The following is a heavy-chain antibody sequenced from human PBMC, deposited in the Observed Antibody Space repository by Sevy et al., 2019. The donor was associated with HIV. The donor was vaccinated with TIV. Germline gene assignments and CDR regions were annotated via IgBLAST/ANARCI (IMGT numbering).Heavy chain of an antibody. CDR2: ISSSSNYI. V-gene: IGHV3-21*01. J-gene: IGHJ6*02. CDR1: GFTFSTWS. Sequence: GGSLRLSCVASGFTFSTWSMNWVRQAPGKGLEWVSLISSSSNYIYYADSVKGRFTISRDNAKHSLYLQMNSLRAEDTAVYYCASDRDGSGSSVGYGMDVWGQGTTVTVSS. D-gene: IGHD3-10*01. CDR3: ASDRDGSGSSVGYGMDV.